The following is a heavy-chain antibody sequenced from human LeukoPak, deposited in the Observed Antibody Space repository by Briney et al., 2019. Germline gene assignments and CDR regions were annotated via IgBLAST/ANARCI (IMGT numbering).Heavy chain of an antibody. CDR1: GYTFTGYY. D-gene: IGHD3-22*01. Sequence: ASVKVSCKASGYTFTGYYMHWVRQAPGQGLEWMGWINPNSGGTNYAQKFQGRVTMTRDTSISTAYMELSRLRSDDTAVYYCARGGYYDSSGYYYAYWGRGTLVTVSS. CDR2: INPNSGGT. J-gene: IGHJ4*02. V-gene: IGHV1-2*02. CDR3: ARGGYYDSSGYYYAY.